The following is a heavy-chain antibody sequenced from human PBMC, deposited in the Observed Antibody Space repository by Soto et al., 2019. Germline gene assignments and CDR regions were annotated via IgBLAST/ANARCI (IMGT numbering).Heavy chain of an antibody. V-gene: IGHV3-23*01. CDR3: AKDRSRYCSGGSCYSVRYFDL. D-gene: IGHD2-15*01. CDR2: ISGNGDNT. CDR1: GSTFSTYA. J-gene: IGHJ2*01. Sequence: PGGSLRLSCAASGSTFSTYAMSWVRQAPGKGLEWVSTISGNGDNTYYADSVKGRFAISRDNSENTLYVQIDSPRVEDTAVYFCAKDRSRYCSGGSCYSVRYFDLWGRGTLVTVSS.